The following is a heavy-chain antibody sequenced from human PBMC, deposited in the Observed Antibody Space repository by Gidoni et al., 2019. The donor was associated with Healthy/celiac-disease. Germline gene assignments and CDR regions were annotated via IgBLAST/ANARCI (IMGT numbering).Heavy chain of an antibody. CDR3: AKTFGSLFRAFSSFDY. V-gene: IGHV3-23*01. J-gene: IGHJ4*02. CDR2: ISGSGGST. CDR1: GFNFSSYA. Sequence: EVQLLESGGGLVQPGGSMRLSWAASGFNFSSYAMSWVRQAPGKGLEWVSAISGSGGSTYYADSVKGRFTISRDNSKNTLYLQMNSLRAEDTAVYYCAKTFGSLFRAFSSFDYWGQGTLVTVSS. D-gene: IGHD3-10*01.